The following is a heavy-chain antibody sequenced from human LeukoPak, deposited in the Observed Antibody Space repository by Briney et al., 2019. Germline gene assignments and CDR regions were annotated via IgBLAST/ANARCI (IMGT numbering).Heavy chain of an antibody. J-gene: IGHJ2*01. CDR2: INWNGGST. CDR3: ARGYSYGRNWYFDL. V-gene: IGHV3-20*04. CDR1: GFTFSSYG. Sequence: GGSLRLSCAASGFTFSSYGMHWVRQAPGKGLEWVSGINWNGGSTRYADSVKGRFTISRDNAKNSLYLQMTSLRAEDTALYYCARGYSYGRNWYFDLWGRGTLVTASS. D-gene: IGHD5-18*01.